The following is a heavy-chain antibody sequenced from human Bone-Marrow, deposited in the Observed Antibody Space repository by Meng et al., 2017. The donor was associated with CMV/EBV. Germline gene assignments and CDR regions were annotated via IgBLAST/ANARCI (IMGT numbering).Heavy chain of an antibody. CDR2: IYYSGST. J-gene: IGHJ6*02. Sequence: SETLSLTCTVSGGSISSSSYYWGWIRQPPGKGLEWIGSIYYSGSTYYNPSLKSRVTISVDTSKNQFSLKLSSVTAADTAVYYCARDDFWRRDYYYYGMDVWGQGTTATVSS. V-gene: IGHV4-39*07. CDR1: GGSISSSSYY. CDR3: ARDDFWRRDYYYYGMDV. D-gene: IGHD3-3*01.